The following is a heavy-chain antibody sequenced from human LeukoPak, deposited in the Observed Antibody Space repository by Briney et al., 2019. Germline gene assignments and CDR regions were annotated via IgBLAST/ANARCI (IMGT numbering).Heavy chain of an antibody. Sequence: ASVKVSCKASGYTFTGYYMHWVRQAPGQGLEWMGWINPNSGGTNYAQKFQGRVTMTRDTSISTAYMELSRLRSDDTAVYYCARDSLYCSGGSCYGYYFDYWGQGTLVTVSS. V-gene: IGHV1-2*02. CDR1: GYTFTGYY. J-gene: IGHJ4*02. CDR2: INPNSGGT. D-gene: IGHD2-15*01. CDR3: ARDSLYCSGGSCYGYYFDY.